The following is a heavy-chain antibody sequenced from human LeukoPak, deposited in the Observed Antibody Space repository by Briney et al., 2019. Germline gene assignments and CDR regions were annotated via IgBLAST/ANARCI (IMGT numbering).Heavy chain of an antibody. CDR3: AKGVVVAPDVTPFDY. CDR2: IGGSGGDT. V-gene: IGHV3-23*01. D-gene: IGHD2-2*01. CDR1: GFTFSNYA. J-gene: IGHJ4*02. Sequence: GGSLRLSCAASGFTFSNYAMNWVRQAPGKGLEWVSVIGGSGGDTYYADSVKGRFTISRDNSKNRLYLRMNSLRAEDTAVYYCAKGVVVAPDVTPFDYWGQGTLVTVSS.